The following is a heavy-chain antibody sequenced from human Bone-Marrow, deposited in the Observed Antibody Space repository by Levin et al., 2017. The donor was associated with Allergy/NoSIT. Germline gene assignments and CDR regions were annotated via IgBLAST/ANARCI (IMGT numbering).Heavy chain of an antibody. CDR1: GYTFDTNW. V-gene: IGHV5-51*07. CDR3: ARQLGITVRDYFDV. J-gene: IGHJ4*02. CDR2: IYPGDSTT. D-gene: IGHD4-11*01. Sequence: VASVKVSCKASGYTFDTNWIGWVHQRPGKGLEYMGIIYPGDSTTKYSPSFQGQVNISVDRSISTAYLQWSSLKASDTAMYYCARQLGITVRDYFDVWGQGALVIVSS.